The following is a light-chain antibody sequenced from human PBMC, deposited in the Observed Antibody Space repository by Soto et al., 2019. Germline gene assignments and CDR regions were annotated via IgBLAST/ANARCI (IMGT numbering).Light chain of an antibody. Sequence: QSVLTQPASVSGSPEQSITLSCTGANSDVANYDYVSWYRQYPGLAPQVIISEVTNRPSVISDRFSGSKSANTAYLTISGLQAEDEADYYCCSHTISGAPVFGGGTKVTVL. CDR3: CSHTISGAPV. V-gene: IGLV2-14*01. CDR2: EVT. J-gene: IGLJ2*01. CDR1: NSDVANYDY.